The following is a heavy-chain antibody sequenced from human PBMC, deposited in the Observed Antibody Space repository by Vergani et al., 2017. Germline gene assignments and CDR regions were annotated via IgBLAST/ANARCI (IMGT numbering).Heavy chain of an antibody. CDR3: AKGPDFWSGYYIDY. Sequence: VHLVESGGGVVQPGRSLRLSCAASGFTFSSYGMHWVRQAPGKGLEWVAVISYDGSNKYYADSVKGRFTISRDNSKNTLYLQMNSLRAEDTAVYYCAKGPDFWSGYYIDYWGQGTLVTVSS. CDR1: GFTFSSYG. V-gene: IGHV3-30*18. J-gene: IGHJ4*02. CDR2: ISYDGSNK. D-gene: IGHD3-3*01.